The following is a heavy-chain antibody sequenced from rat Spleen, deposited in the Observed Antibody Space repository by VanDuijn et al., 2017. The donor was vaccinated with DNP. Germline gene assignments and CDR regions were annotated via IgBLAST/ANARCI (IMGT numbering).Heavy chain of an antibody. CDR2: INTGSGGT. Sequence: QIQLQQSGAELAKPGSSVKISCKASGYTFTSYYISWIKQTTGQGLEYIGYINTGSGGTNYNEKFKGKATLTVDKSSSTAFMQLSSLTPDDSAVYYWARPGVYAPGAMDAWGQGTSVTVSS. CDR3: ARPGVYAPGAMDA. V-gene: IGHV1-43*01. J-gene: IGHJ4*01. CDR1: GYTFTSYY. D-gene: IGHD1-4*01.